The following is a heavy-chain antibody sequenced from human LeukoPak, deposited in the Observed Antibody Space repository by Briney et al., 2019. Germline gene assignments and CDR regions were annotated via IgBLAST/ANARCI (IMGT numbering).Heavy chain of an antibody. Sequence: GGSLRLSCAASGFTFSSYGMHWVCQAPGKGLEWVANMEPEGSEKYYVDSVRGRFTVSRDNAENAMYLQMNRLRVEDTAVYYCARVPPNGGVVIGAFDIWGQGTMVTVSS. D-gene: IGHD3-3*01. CDR3: ARVPPNGGVVIGAFDI. V-gene: IGHV3-7*04. CDR1: GFTFSSYG. CDR2: MEPEGSEK. J-gene: IGHJ3*02.